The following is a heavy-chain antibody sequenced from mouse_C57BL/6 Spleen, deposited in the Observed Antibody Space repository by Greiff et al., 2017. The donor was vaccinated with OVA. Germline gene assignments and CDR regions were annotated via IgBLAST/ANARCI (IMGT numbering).Heavy chain of an antibody. V-gene: IGHV5-6*01. D-gene: IGHD1-1*01. CDR1: GFTFSSYG. Sequence: EVQLVESGGDLVKPGGSLKLSCAASGFTFSSYGMSWVRQTPDKRLEWVATISSGGSYTYYPDSVKGRFTISRDNAKNTLYLQMSSLKSEDTAMYYCARPAYYGSSYWYFDVWGTGTTVTVSS. J-gene: IGHJ1*03. CDR2: ISSGGSYT. CDR3: ARPAYYGSSYWYFDV.